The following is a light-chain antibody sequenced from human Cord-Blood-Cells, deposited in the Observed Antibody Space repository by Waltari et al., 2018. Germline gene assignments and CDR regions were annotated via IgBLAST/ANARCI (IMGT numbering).Light chain of an antibody. CDR2: GAS. Sequence: EIVFTQSPGTLSLSPGERATLSCRASQSVSSSYLAWYQQKPGQAPRLLIYGASSRATGIPDRFSGSGSGTDFTLNISRLEPEDFAVYYCQQYGSSITFGQGTRLEIK. J-gene: IGKJ5*01. V-gene: IGKV3-20*01. CDR3: QQYGSSIT. CDR1: QSVSSSY.